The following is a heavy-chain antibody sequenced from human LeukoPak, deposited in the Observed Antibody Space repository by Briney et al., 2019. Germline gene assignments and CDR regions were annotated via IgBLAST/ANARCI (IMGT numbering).Heavy chain of an antibody. CDR2: FYYSGST. Sequence: SETLSLTCTVSGGSIRSYYWSCVRQPPGEGLEWIGYFYYSGSTNYNPSLKSRVTVSVDTSKNQFSLKLNSVTAADTAVYYCVRGRDNADWYFDLWGRGTLVTVSS. CDR1: GGSIRSYY. J-gene: IGHJ2*01. D-gene: IGHD1-1*01. V-gene: IGHV4-59*01. CDR3: VRGRDNADWYFDL.